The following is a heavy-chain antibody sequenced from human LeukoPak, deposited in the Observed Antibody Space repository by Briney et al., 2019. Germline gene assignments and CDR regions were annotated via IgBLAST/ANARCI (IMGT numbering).Heavy chain of an antibody. CDR1: GFTFRSYA. D-gene: IGHD3-9*01. CDR2: ISYDGSNK. V-gene: IGHV3-30*04. CDR3: ARVEDYDILTGFDY. Sequence: GGSLRLSCAASGFTFRSYAMHWGRQAPGKGVGWGAVISYDGSNKYYADSVKGRFTISRDNYKNTLHLQMNSLRAEATAVYYCARVEDYDILTGFDYWGQGTLVTVSS. J-gene: IGHJ4*02.